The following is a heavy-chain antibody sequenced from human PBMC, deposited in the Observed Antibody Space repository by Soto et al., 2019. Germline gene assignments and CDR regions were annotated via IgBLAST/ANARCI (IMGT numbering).Heavy chain of an antibody. CDR1: GGSVSSGSYY. CDR2: IYYSGST. CDR3: ARDLKYYDFWSGPSYYYYGMDV. V-gene: IGHV4-61*01. D-gene: IGHD3-3*01. J-gene: IGHJ6*02. Sequence: SETLSLTCTVSGGSVSSGSYYWGWIRQPPGKGLEWIGYIYYSGSTNYNPSLKSRVTISVDTSKNQFSLKLSSVTAADTAVYYCARDLKYYDFWSGPSYYYYGMDVWGQGTTVTVSS.